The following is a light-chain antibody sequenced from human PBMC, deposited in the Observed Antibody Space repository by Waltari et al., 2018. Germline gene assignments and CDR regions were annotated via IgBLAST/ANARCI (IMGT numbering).Light chain of an antibody. CDR1: QSISRF. CDR2: AAS. V-gene: IGKV1-39*01. J-gene: IGKJ1*01. CDR3: QQSYSVLWT. Sequence: DIQMTQSPSSLSASVGDRVTITCRASQSISRFLNWFQQKPGKDPKLLIYAASSLESGVPPRFSGSGSGTDFTLTISSLQPEDFGTYYCQQSYSVLWTFGRGDKV.